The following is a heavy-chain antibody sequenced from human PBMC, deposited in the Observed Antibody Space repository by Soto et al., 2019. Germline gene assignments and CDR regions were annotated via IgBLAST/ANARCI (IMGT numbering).Heavy chain of an antibody. CDR2: ISSSGSTI. Sequence: GGSLRLSCVASGFPCSINEINWVRQATGKGLEWVSYISSSGSTIYYADSVKGRFTISRDNAKNSLYLQMNSLRAEDTAVYYCARDSAGYSYGSYYYYGMDVWGQGTTVTVSS. J-gene: IGHJ6*02. D-gene: IGHD5-18*01. CDR1: GFPCSINE. CDR3: ARDSAGYSYGSYYYYGMDV. V-gene: IGHV3-48*03.